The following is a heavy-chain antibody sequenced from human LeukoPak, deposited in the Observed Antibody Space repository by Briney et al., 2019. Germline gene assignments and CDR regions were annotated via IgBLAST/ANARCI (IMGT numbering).Heavy chain of an antibody. CDR2: ISSSGSTI. CDR1: GFTLSSYS. Sequence: PGGSLRLSCAASGFTLSSYSMNWVRQAPGKGLEWVSYISSSGSTIYYADSVKGRFTISRDNAKNSLYLQMNSLRAEDTAVCYCAELGITMIGGVWGKGTTVTISS. J-gene: IGHJ6*04. D-gene: IGHD3-10*02. V-gene: IGHV3-48*04. CDR3: AELGITMIGGV.